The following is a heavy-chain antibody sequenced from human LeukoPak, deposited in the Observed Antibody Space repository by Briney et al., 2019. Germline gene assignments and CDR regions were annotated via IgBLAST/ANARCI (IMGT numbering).Heavy chain of an antibody. V-gene: IGHV4-39*01. CDR1: GDSITSGGYY. J-gene: IGHJ6*03. Sequence: SETLSLTCSVSGDSITSGGYYWGWIRQPPGKGLEWIGSIYYSATGNYNPSLKSRVIISVDTSKNQVSLRVRSVTAADTAVYYCARHLASRNYFYYMDVWGKGTTVTISS. D-gene: IGHD3-16*01. CDR2: IYYSATG. CDR3: ARHLASRNYFYYMDV.